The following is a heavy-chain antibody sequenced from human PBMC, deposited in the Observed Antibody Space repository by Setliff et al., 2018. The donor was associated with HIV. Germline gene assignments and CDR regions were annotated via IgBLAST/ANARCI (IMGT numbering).Heavy chain of an antibody. CDR1: GYNFTNYW. D-gene: IGHD6-19*01. V-gene: IGHV5-51*01. CDR2: IYPADSDI. J-gene: IGHJ4*02. Sequence: GESLKISCKGSGYNFTNYWIAWVRQMPGKGLEWMGIIYPADSDIKFSPSFQGQVTISVDRSINTAYLQWSSLKAPDSAMFYCARRSSTTGWYYLDQWGQGTLVTVSS. CDR3: ARRSSTTGWYYLDQ.